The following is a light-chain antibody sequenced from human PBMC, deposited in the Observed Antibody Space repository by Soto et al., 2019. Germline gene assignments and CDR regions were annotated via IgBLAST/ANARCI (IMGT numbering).Light chain of an antibody. CDR3: QKYYSAPFT. CDR1: QSVNNN. Sequence: EIILTQSPASLSVSPGERATLSCRASQSVNNNLAWYQQKRGQAPRLLIYGASTRATGIPGRFRGSGSGTEFTLTITSLQSEDFATYYCQKYYSAPFTFGPGTKLDIK. V-gene: IGKV3-15*01. CDR2: GAS. J-gene: IGKJ3*01.